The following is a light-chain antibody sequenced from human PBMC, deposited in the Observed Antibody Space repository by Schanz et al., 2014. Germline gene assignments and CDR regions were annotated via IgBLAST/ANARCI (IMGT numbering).Light chain of an antibody. CDR2: GAS. CDR1: QSVSSSY. J-gene: IGKJ4*01. CDR3: QQRSNWPLT. V-gene: IGKV3D-20*02. Sequence: EIVLTQSPGTLSLSPGERATLSCRASQSVSSSYLAWYQQKPGQAPRLLIYGASSRATGIPDRFSGSGSGTSFTLTISRLEPEDFAVYYCQQRSNWPLTFGGGTKVEIK.